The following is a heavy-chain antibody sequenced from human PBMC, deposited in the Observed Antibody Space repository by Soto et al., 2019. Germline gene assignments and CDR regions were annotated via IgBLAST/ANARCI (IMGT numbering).Heavy chain of an antibody. Sequence: SETLSLTCVVDGGSFSGYYWTWIRQPPGKGLEWIGEINDSGSTNHKPSLKSRVTMSIDTSKNQFSLNLRSVTAADTGVYYCAKGGRFPEARYYFLDVWGNGTTVTVSS. CDR3: AKGGRFPEARYYFLDV. J-gene: IGHJ6*03. CDR2: INDSGST. V-gene: IGHV4-34*01. D-gene: IGHD3-3*01. CDR1: GGSFSGYY.